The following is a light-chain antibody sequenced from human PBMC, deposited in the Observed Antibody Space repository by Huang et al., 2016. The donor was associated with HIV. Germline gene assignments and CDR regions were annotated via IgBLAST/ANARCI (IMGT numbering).Light chain of an antibody. CDR2: GAS. Sequence: DTVMTQTPPTLSVSPGARATLSCRASQSVGSKLAWFQQKPGQAPRLLIHGASTRATGIPARFSGSGSGTEFTLTISSLQSEDFAVYYWQQYNNWPYTFGQGTKLEIK. V-gene: IGKV3-15*01. CDR1: QSVGSK. CDR3: QQYNNWPYT. J-gene: IGKJ2*01.